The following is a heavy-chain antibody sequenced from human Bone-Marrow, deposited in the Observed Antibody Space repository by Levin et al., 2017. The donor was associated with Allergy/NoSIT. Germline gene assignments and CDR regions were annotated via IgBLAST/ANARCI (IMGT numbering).Heavy chain of an antibody. CDR3: ARGPQLSRSSSFDY. D-gene: IGHD6-6*01. J-gene: IGHJ4*02. CDR2: IFKSGST. Sequence: SETLSLTCTVSGVSISDYYWSWIRQSAGKGLEWIGRIFKSGSTNYNPSLKSRVTMSVDTSKNQFSLKLSSVTAADTAVYYCARGPQLSRSSSFDYWGQGTLVTVSS. CDR1: GVSISDYY. V-gene: IGHV4-4*07.